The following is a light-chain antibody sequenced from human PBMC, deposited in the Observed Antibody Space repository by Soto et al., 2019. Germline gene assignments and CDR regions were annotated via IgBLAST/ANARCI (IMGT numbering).Light chain of an antibody. CDR1: QGISTY. V-gene: IGKV1-39*01. J-gene: IGKJ1*01. CDR3: QQNYSATWT. Sequence: DIQMTQSPSTLSGSVGDRLTITCRASQGISTYLNWYQQKPGKAPKLLIYAASTLQSGVPSRFSGSGSETDFTLTISSLQPEDFATYSCQQNYSATWTFGQGTKVDIK. CDR2: AAS.